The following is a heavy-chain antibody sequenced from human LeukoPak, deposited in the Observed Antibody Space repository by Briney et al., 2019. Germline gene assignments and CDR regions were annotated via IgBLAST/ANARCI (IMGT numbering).Heavy chain of an antibody. CDR2: VSSSGNTQ. V-gene: IGHV3-11*01. CDR3: AKDTGRPTDAITMEDNAFDI. CDR1: GITFSDYY. J-gene: IGHJ3*02. Sequence: GGSLRLSCTVSGITFSDYYMNWIRQAPGKALEYIAYVSSSGNTQFYADSVRGRFKISRDNAKNSLYLQMDSLRAEDTALYYCAKDTGRPTDAITMEDNAFDIWGQGTMVTVSS. D-gene: IGHD3-3*01.